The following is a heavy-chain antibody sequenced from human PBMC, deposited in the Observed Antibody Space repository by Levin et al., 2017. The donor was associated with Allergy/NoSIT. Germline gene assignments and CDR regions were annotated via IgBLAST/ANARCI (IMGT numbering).Heavy chain of an antibody. CDR3: ARWDGYSSIVPYFDY. CDR1: GYTFTSYG. D-gene: IGHD5-24*01. Sequence: GESLKISCKASGYTFTSYGISWVRQAPGQGLEWMGWISAYNGNTNYAQKLQGRVTMTTDTSTSTAYMELRSLRSDDTAVYYCARWDGYSSIVPYFDYWGQGTLVTVSS. CDR2: ISAYNGNT. J-gene: IGHJ4*02. V-gene: IGHV1-18*01.